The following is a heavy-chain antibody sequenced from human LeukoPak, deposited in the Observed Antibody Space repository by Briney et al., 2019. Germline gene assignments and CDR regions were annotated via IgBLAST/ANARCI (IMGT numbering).Heavy chain of an antibody. V-gene: IGHV3-48*04. J-gene: IGHJ4*02. CDR2: ISSSSSAI. CDR3: ARDRGGSCSAIDY. D-gene: IGHD2-15*01. Sequence: GGSLRLSCAASGFTFSSYSMNWVRQAPGKGLEWVSFISSSSSAIYYADSVKGRFTISRDNAKNSLYLQMNSLRAEDTAVYYCARDRGGSCSAIDYWGQGTLVTVSS. CDR1: GFTFSSYS.